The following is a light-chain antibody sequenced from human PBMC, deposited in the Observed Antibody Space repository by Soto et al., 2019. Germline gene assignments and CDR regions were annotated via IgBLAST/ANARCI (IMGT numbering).Light chain of an antibody. V-gene: IGLV2-14*01. CDR2: EVS. CDR1: SSDVGDYNY. Sequence: QSVLTQPASVSGSPGQSITISCTGTSSDVGDYNYVSWYQHHPGKAPKLIIHEVSDRPSGISNRFSGSKSGNTASLTISGLQAEDEADYYCSSYTSATTYVFGTGTKSPS. J-gene: IGLJ1*01. CDR3: SSYTSATTYV.